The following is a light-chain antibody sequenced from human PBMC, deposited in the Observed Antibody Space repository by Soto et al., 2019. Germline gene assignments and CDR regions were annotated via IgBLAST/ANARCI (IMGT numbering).Light chain of an antibody. CDR3: QQRSNWTIT. CDR2: DAS. Sequence: EIVLTQSPVTLSLSQGERATLSGRASQSVSSYLAWYQKKTGQDPRLIIHDASNRATAIPARFSGIVSGTDFTLTLRRLDTEECAVYEGQQRSNWTITVGQWTRREIK. V-gene: IGKV3-11*01. J-gene: IGKJ5*01. CDR1: QSVSSY.